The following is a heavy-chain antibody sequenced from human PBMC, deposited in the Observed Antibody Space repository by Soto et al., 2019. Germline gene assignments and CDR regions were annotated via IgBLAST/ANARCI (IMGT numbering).Heavy chain of an antibody. J-gene: IGHJ4*02. CDR2: ISAYNGNT. CDR3: ARDDYGEEGSVDY. V-gene: IGHV1-18*01. Sequence: ASVKVSCKASGYTFTSYGISWVRQAPGEGIEWMGWISAYNGNTKYAEKLQGRVTTTTDTSTSTAYMELRSLRSDDTAVYYCARDDYGEEGSVDYWGQGTLVTVSS. D-gene: IGHD4-17*01. CDR1: GYTFTSYG.